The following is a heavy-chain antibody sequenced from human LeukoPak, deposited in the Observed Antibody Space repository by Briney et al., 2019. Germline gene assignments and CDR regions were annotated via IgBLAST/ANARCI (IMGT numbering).Heavy chain of an antibody. CDR2: ISYDGSSK. CDR3: AKDLGISIFGVAHA. CDR1: GFTFSSYA. D-gene: IGHD3-3*01. V-gene: IGHV3-30-3*01. Sequence: GGSLRLSCAASGFTFSSYAMHWVRQAPGKGLEWVAVISYDGSSKYYADSVKGRFTISRDNSKNTLYLQMSGLRDEDTAIYYCAKDLGISIFGVAHAWGQGTLVTVSS. J-gene: IGHJ5*02.